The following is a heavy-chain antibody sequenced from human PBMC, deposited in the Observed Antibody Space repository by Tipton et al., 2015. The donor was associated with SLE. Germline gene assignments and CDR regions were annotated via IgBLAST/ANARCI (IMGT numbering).Heavy chain of an antibody. D-gene: IGHD6-13*01. Sequence: TLSLTCAVYGGSFSGYYWGWIRQPPGEGLQWIGYIDNSGTTFHNPSLKSRVTISVDTSKNQFSLKLSSVTAADTAVYYCARHSSSWFDYWGQGTLVTVSS. CDR2: IDNSGTT. CDR1: GGSFSGYY. CDR3: ARHSSSWFDY. J-gene: IGHJ4*02. V-gene: IGHV4-34*01.